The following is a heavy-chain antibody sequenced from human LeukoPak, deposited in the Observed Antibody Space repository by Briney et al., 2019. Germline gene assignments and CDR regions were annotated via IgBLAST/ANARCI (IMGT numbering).Heavy chain of an antibody. D-gene: IGHD4-17*01. V-gene: IGHV4-61*02. Sequence: SETLSLTCAVSGGSISSGSYYWSWIRQPAGKGLEWIGRIYTSGSTNYNPSLKSRVTISVDTSKKQFSLKLSSVTAADTAVYYCASPKYDYGDYEEDYWGQGTLVTVSS. CDR1: GGSISSGSYY. CDR3: ASPKYDYGDYEEDY. CDR2: IYTSGST. J-gene: IGHJ4*02.